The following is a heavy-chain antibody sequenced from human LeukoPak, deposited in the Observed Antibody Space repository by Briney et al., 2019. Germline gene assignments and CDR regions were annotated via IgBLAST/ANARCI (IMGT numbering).Heavy chain of an antibody. CDR1: GFTFSSYA. V-gene: IGHV3-30-3*01. D-gene: IGHD1-1*01. J-gene: IGHJ4*02. Sequence: RPGGSLRLSCAASGFTFSSYAMHWVRQAPGKGLEWVAVISYDGSNKYYADSVKGRFTISRDNSKNTLYLQMNSLRAEDTAVYYCAREPHNSLDYWGQGTLVTVSS. CDR3: AREPHNSLDY. CDR2: ISYDGSNK.